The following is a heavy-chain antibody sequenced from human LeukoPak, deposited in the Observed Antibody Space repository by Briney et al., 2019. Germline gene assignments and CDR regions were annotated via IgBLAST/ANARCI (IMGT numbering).Heavy chain of an antibody. Sequence: GGSLRLSCVASGFTFSNYDMSWVRQAPGKGLEWVSLISGGGPSTYYTDSVKGRFTISRDNSKNTLYLQMNSLRAEDTAVYYCAKARGSSSWSSYFDYWGQGTLVTVSS. V-gene: IGHV3-23*01. J-gene: IGHJ4*02. CDR1: GFTFSNYD. CDR3: AKARGSSSWSSYFDY. D-gene: IGHD6-13*01. CDR2: ISGGGPST.